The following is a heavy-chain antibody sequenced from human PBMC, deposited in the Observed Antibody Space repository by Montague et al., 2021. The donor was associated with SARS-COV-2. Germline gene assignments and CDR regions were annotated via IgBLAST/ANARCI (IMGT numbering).Heavy chain of an antibody. J-gene: IGHJ4*02. CDR2: VNHSGSS. CDR1: GGSLSGSL. Sequence: SETLSLTCAVYGGSLSGSLWTWIRQSPGKGLEWIGEVNHSGSSNYNPSLESRVNISVDMSKNQFSLKMTSVTAADTAVYYCARGRQHINMVVVVVTGGEYYFDFWGQGTLVTVSS. D-gene: IGHD3-22*01. V-gene: IGHV4-34*01. CDR3: ARGRQHINMVVVVVTGGEYYFDF.